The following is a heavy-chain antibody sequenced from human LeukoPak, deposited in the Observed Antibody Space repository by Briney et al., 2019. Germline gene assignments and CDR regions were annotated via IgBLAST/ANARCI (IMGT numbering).Heavy chain of an antibody. Sequence: GGSLRLSCAASGFTFSSYALSWVRQAPGKGLEWVSAISGSGGSTYYADSVKGRFTIPRDNSKNTLYLQMNSLRAEDTAVYYCAKDIAVAGKGDYWGQGTLVTVSS. D-gene: IGHD6-19*01. CDR1: GFTFSSYA. CDR3: AKDIAVAGKGDY. CDR2: ISGSGGST. V-gene: IGHV3-23*01. J-gene: IGHJ4*02.